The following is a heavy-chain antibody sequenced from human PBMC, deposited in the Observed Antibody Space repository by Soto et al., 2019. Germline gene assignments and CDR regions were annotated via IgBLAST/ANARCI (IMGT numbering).Heavy chain of an antibody. Sequence: SETLSLTCTVSGGSISSGGYYWSWIRQHPGKGLEWIGYIYYSGSTYYNPSLKSRVTISVDTSKNQFSLKLSSVTAADTAVYYCARDGELRGLYYGMDVWGQGTTVTVSS. V-gene: IGHV4-31*03. CDR2: IYYSGST. D-gene: IGHD1-26*01. J-gene: IGHJ6*02. CDR3: ARDGELRGLYYGMDV. CDR1: GGSISSGGYY.